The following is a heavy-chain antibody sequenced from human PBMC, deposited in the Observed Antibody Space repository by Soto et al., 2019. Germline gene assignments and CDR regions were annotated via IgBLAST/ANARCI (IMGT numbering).Heavy chain of an antibody. V-gene: IGHV3-7*03. Sequence: HPGGSLRLSCAASGFTFSSYWMSWVRQAPGKGLEWVASIKQDGSEKYYVDSVKGRFTISRDNAKNSLYLQMNSLRAEDTAVYYCARVLSDYYYYGMDVWGQGTTVTVSS. CDR3: ARVLSDYYYYGMDV. CDR2: IKQDGSEK. D-gene: IGHD2-8*01. CDR1: GFTFSSYW. J-gene: IGHJ6*02.